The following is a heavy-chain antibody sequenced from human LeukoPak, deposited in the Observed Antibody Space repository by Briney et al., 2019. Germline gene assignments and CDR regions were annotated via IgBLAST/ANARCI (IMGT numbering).Heavy chain of an antibody. CDR3: AKRDLVRGALGY. CDR1: GFTFSSYG. D-gene: IGHD3-10*01. Sequence: GGSLRLSCLASGFTFSSYGMHWVRQAPGEGLEWVAFIQYDGRNKDYANSVKGRFTISRDDSKNTLYVQMNSLRAEDTAVYYCAKRDLVRGALGYWGQGTLVTVSS. V-gene: IGHV3-30*02. CDR2: IQYDGRNK. J-gene: IGHJ1*01.